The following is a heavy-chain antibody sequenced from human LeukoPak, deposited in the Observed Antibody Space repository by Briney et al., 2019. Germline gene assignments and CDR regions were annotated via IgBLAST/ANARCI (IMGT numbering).Heavy chain of an antibody. CDR3: ARHYDFWSGYDTHAFDI. CDR2: ISSSSSYI. CDR1: GFTFSSYS. J-gene: IGHJ3*02. Sequence: GSLRLSCAASGFTFSSYSMNWVRQAPGKGLEWVSSISSSSSYIYYADSVKGRFTISRDNAKNSLYLQMNSLRAEDTAVYYCARHYDFWSGYDTHAFDIWGQGTMVTVSS. V-gene: IGHV3-21*01. D-gene: IGHD3-3*01.